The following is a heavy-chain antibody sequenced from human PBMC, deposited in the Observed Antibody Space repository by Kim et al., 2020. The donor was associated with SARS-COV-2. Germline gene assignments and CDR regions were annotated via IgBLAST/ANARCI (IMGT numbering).Heavy chain of an antibody. D-gene: IGHD3-10*01. V-gene: IGHV4-59*01. Sequence: SETLSLTCTVSGGSISSYYWSWIRQPPGKGLEWIGYIYYSGSTNYNPSLKSRVTISVDTSKNQFSLKLSSVTAADTAVYYCARDQVRGVSFDIWGRGSV. J-gene: IGHJ2*01. CDR1: GGSISSYY. CDR2: IYYSGST. CDR3: ARDQVRGVSFDI.